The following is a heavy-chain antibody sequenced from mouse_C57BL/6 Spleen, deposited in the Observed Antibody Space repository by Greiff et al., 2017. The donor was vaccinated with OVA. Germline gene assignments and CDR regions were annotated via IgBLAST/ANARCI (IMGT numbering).Heavy chain of an antibody. J-gene: IGHJ3*01. CDR3: AREGDGSAWFAY. CDR1: GYTFTSYW. CDR2: IDPSDSYT. V-gene: IGHV1-50*01. Sequence: QVQLQQPGAELVKPGASVKLSCKASGYTFTSYWMQWVKQRPGQGLEWIGEIDPSDSYTNYNQKFKGKATLTVDTSSSTAYMQLSSLTSEDSAGDYCAREGDGSAWFAYWGQGTLVTVSA. D-gene: IGHD1-1*01.